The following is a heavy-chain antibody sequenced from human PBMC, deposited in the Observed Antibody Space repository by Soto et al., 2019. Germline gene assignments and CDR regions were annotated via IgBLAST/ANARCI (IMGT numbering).Heavy chain of an antibody. CDR1: GYSFTSYW. CDR3: ARYPSGYSASTYYYGMDV. V-gene: IGHV5-10-1*01. Sequence: GESLKISCKGSGYSFTSYWISWVRQMPGKGLEWMGRIDPSDSYTNYSPSFQGHVTIPADKSISTAYLQWSSLKASDTAMYYCARYPSGYSASTYYYGMDVWGQGTTVTVSS. J-gene: IGHJ6*02. D-gene: IGHD3-22*01. CDR2: IDPSDSYT.